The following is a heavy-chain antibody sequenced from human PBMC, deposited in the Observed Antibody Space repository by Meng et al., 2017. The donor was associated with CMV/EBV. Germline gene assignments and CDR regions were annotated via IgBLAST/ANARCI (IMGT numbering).Heavy chain of an antibody. CDR2: ISSSGSTI. CDR3: AREFTGTPWAIDY. V-gene: IGHV3-48*04. J-gene: IGHJ4*02. Sequence: GESLKISCAASGFTFSSYSMNWVRQAPGKGLEWVSYISSSGSTIYYADSVKGRFTISRDNAKNTLYLQMNSLRAEDTAVYYCAREFTGTPWAIDYWGQGTLVTVSS. CDR1: GFTFSSYS. D-gene: IGHD1/OR15-1a*01.